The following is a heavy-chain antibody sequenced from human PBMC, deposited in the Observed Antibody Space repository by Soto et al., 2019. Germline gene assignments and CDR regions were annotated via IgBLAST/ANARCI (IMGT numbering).Heavy chain of an antibody. J-gene: IGHJ3*02. CDR2: IYYSATT. D-gene: IGHD3-16*01. Sequence: QVQLQESGPGLVKPSQTLSLTCTVSGGSISSGGYYWSWIRQHPGKGLEWIGNIYYSATTYYNPSLKSRXXIXVGXSENQFSLKLSSVTAADTAVYYCARALKRWNAFDIWGQGTMVTVSS. CDR1: GGSISSGGYY. V-gene: IGHV4-31*03. CDR3: ARALKRWNAFDI.